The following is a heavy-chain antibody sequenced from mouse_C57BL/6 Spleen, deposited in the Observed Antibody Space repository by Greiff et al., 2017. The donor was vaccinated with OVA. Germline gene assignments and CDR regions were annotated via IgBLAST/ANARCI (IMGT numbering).Heavy chain of an antibody. J-gene: IGHJ4*01. D-gene: IGHD1-1*02. CDR2: ISYDGSN. CDR1: GYSITSGYY. V-gene: IGHV3-6*01. Sequence: EVKLMESGPGLVKPAQSLSLTCSVTGYSITSGYYWKWIRQFPGNKLEWMGYISYDGSNNYNPSLKNRISITRDTSKNQFFLKFNSVTTEDTATYYCAREGGYNAMDDWGQGTSVSVSS. CDR3: AREGGYNAMDD.